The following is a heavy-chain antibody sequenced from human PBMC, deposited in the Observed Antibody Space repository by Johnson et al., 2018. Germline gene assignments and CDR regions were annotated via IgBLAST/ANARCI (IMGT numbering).Heavy chain of an antibody. V-gene: IGHV4-59*11. CDR2: IYNAGSANY. CDR1: GASIGSHS. J-gene: IGHJ4*02. D-gene: IGHD4-17*01. CDR3: ARDEYYGDYLRGSSRALDY. Sequence: QVQLQESGPGLVKPSETLSLTCTVSGASIGSHSWAWIRQPPGKGLEWIAHIYNAGSANYNYNTSLKGRDTISEDMAKDQFSLRLSSVTAADRAVYDCARDEYYGDYLRGSSRALDYWGQGTLVTVSS.